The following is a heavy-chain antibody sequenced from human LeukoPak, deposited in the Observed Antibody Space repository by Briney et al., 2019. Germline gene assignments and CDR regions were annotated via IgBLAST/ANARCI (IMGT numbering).Heavy chain of an antibody. CDR3: ARGPSGVAFI. CDR1: GGSFSGYY. CDR2: INHSGST. Sequence: SETLSLTCAVYGGSFSGYYWSWIRQPPGKGLEWIGEINHSGSTNYNPSLKSRVTISVDTSKNRFSLKLSSVTAADTAVYYCARGPSGVAFIWGQGTMVTVSS. D-gene: IGHD2-8*01. J-gene: IGHJ3*02. V-gene: IGHV4-34*01.